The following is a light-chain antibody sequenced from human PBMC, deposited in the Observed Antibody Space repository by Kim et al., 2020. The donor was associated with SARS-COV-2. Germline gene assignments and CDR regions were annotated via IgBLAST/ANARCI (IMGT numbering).Light chain of an antibody. CDR2: AAS. J-gene: IGKJ2*03. CDR3: QQYGNSPPYS. CDR1: QSIADNY. V-gene: IGKV3-20*01. Sequence: ETVLTQSPGTLSLSPGERATLSCRASQSIADNYLAWYQQKPGQAPRLLIYAASSRATGIPDRFSGSGSGTDFILTISSLEPEDFALYYCQQYGNSPPYSFGQGTKLEI.